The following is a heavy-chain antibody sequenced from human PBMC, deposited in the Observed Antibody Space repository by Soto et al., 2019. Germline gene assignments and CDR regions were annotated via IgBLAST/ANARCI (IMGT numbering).Heavy chain of an antibody. Sequence: GGSLRLSCAASGFTFSSYAMHWVRQAPGKGLEWVAVISYDGSNKYYADSVKGRFTISRDNSKNTLYLQMNSLRAEDTAVYYCAREGYSSRPLYYYGMDVWGQGTTVTVSS. D-gene: IGHD6-13*01. CDR2: ISYDGSNK. CDR1: GFTFSSYA. CDR3: AREGYSSRPLYYYGMDV. V-gene: IGHV3-30-3*01. J-gene: IGHJ6*02.